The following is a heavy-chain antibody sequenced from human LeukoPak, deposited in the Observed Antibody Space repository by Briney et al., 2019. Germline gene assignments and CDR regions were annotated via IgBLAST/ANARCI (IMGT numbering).Heavy chain of an antibody. CDR2: IYTSGST. D-gene: IGHD3-10*01. CDR3: ASSGTLWFGGLFPNGPFDY. Sequence: SETLSLTCTVSGGSISSYYWSWIRQPAGKGLEWIGRIYTSGSTNYNPSLKSRVTMSVDTSKNQFSLKLSSVTAADTAVYYCASSGTLWFGGLFPNGPFDYWGQGTLVTVSS. J-gene: IGHJ4*02. V-gene: IGHV4-4*07. CDR1: GGSISSYY.